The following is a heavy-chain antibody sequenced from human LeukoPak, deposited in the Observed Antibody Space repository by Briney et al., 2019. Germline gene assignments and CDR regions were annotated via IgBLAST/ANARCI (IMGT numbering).Heavy chain of an antibody. CDR2: IYYSGNT. CDR1: GGSISSTTYY. Sequence: SETLSLTCIVSGGSISSTTYYWGWIRQPPGKRLEWIGSIYYSGNTYYNPSHKSRVTISIDTSKNQFSLNLNPVTAADTALYSCAKHYLGGNYPDYFNHWGQGTLVTVSS. V-gene: IGHV4-39*01. CDR3: AKHYLGGNYPDYFNH. J-gene: IGHJ4*02. D-gene: IGHD1-26*01.